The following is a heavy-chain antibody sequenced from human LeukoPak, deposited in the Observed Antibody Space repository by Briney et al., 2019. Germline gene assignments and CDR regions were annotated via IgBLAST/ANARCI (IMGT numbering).Heavy chain of an antibody. CDR1: GGSFSGYY. D-gene: IGHD4-17*01. CDR2: INHSGST. CDR3: ARGRVYGEGY. Sequence: SETLSLTCAVYGGSFSGYYWSWIRQPPGEGLEWIGEINHSGSTNYNPSLKSRVTISVDTSKNQFSLKLSSVTAADTAVYYCARGRVYGEGYWGQGTLVTVSS. J-gene: IGHJ4*02. V-gene: IGHV4-34*01.